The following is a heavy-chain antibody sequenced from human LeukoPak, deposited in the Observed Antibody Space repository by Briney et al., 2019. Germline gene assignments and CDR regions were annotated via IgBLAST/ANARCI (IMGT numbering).Heavy chain of an antibody. V-gene: IGHV1-18*01. CDR1: GYTFIRYG. Sequence: ASAKVSCKASGYTFIRYGISWVRQAPGQGLEWMGWISAYNGNTKNVQRVQDRVTMTTDTSTSTAYMELRSLRSDDTAVYYCARDYSGTYFDSWGQGTLVTVSS. J-gene: IGHJ4*02. CDR2: ISAYNGNT. D-gene: IGHD1-26*01. CDR3: ARDYSGTYFDS.